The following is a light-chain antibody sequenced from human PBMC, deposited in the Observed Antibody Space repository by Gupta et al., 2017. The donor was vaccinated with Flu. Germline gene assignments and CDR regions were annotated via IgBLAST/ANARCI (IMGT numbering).Light chain of an antibody. CDR2: RNG. CDR1: SNNAGNQG. J-gene: IGLJ3*02. CDR3: SAWDNSLSAWV. Sequence: TATLSCTGNSNNAGNQGAAWLQQHQGHPPKLLSYRNGNRPSGISERFSASRSGNTASLTITGLQPEDEADYYCSAWDNSLSAWVFGGGTKLTVL. V-gene: IGLV10-54*04.